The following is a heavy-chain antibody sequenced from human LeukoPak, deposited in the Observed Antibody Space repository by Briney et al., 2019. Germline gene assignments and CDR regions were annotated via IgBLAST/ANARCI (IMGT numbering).Heavy chain of an antibody. CDR3: ARAPGELLDY. CDR1: GGSISSGGYY. V-gene: IGHV4-30-2*01. Sequence: PSETLSLTCTVSGGSISSGGYYWSWIRQPPGKGLEWIGYIYHSGSTYYSPSLKSRVTISVDRSKNQFSLKLSSVTAADTAVYYCARAPGELLDYWGQGTLVTVSS. CDR2: IYHSGST. D-gene: IGHD1-26*01. J-gene: IGHJ4*02.